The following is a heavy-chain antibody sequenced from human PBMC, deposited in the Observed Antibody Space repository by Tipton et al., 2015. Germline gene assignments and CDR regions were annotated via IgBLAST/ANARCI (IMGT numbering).Heavy chain of an antibody. D-gene: IGHD4-17*01. Sequence: TLSLTCAVSNLSLSSDHWWNWVRQPPGRGLEWIGEIWRTGTTNYSPPLKSRVTMSIDTSKNVFSLNLSSVTAADTAVYYCARIPLHGDYAQVFDYWGRGSLVTVSS. CDR1: NLSLSSDHW. V-gene: IGHV4-4*02. CDR2: IWRTGTT. CDR3: ARIPLHGDYAQVFDY. J-gene: IGHJ4*02.